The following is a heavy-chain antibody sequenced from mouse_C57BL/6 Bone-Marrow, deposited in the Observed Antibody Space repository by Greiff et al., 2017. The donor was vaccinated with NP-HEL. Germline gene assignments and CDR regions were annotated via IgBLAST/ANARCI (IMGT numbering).Heavy chain of an antibody. V-gene: IGHV1-64*01. CDR3: ARHDYDYFDY. CDR2: IHPNSGST. Sequence: QVQLQQPGAELVKPGASVKLSCKASGYTFTSYWMHWVKQRPGQGLEWIGMIHPNSGSTNYNETFKSKATLTVDKSSSTAYMQLSSLTSEDSAVYYCARHDYDYFDYWGQGTTLTVSS. J-gene: IGHJ2*01. D-gene: IGHD2-4*01. CDR1: GYTFTSYW.